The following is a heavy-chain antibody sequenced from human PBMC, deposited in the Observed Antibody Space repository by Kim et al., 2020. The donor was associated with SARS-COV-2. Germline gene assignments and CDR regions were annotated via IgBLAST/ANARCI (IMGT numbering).Heavy chain of an antibody. V-gene: IGHV3-48*02. Sequence: GGSLRLSCAASGFTFSSYSMNWVRQAPGKGLECVSYISSSSSTIYYADSVKGRFTISRDNAKNSLYLQMNSLRDEDTAVYYCARGDYDYVWGSYWGNPILGGVDYYYYYGMDVWGQGTTVTVSS. CDR1: GFTFSSYS. CDR2: ISSSSSTI. D-gene: IGHD3-16*01. CDR3: ARGDYDYVWGSYWGNPILGGVDYYYYYGMDV. J-gene: IGHJ6*02.